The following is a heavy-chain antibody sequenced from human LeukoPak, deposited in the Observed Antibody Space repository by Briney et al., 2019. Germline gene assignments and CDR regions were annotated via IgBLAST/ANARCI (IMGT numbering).Heavy chain of an antibody. V-gene: IGHV3-23*01. D-gene: IGHD5-18*01. CDR3: AKDPGRGYTYGFKF. Sequence: GGSLRLSCAASGFTFSSYAMSWVRQAPGKGLEWVSGISGSGGNTYYADPVKGRFTISRDNSKNTLYMEMSNLRADDTAVYYCAKDPGRGYTYGFKFWGQGTLVTVSS. CDR1: GFTFSSYA. CDR2: ISGSGGNT. J-gene: IGHJ4*02.